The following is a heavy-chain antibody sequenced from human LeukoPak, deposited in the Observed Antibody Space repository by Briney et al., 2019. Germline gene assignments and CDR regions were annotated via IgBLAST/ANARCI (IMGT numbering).Heavy chain of an antibody. CDR1: GGSISSSTYY. J-gene: IGHJ4*02. Sequence: AETLSLTCTVSGGSISSSTYYWGWLRQPPGTGLEWVGSIYYSGSTYYNPSLKSRVTISVDTSKNQFSLKLSSVTAADTAVYYCARDITGSFDYWGQGNLVTVSS. D-gene: IGHD1-14*01. V-gene: IGHV4-39*07. CDR2: IYYSGST. CDR3: ARDITGSFDY.